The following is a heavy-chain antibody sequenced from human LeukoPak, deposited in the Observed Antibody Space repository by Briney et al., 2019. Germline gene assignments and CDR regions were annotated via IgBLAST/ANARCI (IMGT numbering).Heavy chain of an antibody. D-gene: IGHD5-18*01. CDR3: ARHRDTAISKFSY. CDR1: GGSISSGSYY. CDR2: IYYSGST. V-gene: IGHV4-39*01. J-gene: IGHJ4*02. Sequence: PSETLSLTCTVSGGSISSGSYYWGWIRQPPGKGLEWIGSIYYSGSTYYNPSLKSRVTISVDTSKNQFSLKLSSVTAADTAAYYCARHRDTAISKFSYWGQGTLVTVSS.